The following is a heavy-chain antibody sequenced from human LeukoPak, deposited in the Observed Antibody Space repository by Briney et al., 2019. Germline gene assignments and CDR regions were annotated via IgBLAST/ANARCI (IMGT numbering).Heavy chain of an antibody. CDR1: GFTLSSYW. Sequence: QPGGSLTLSCTVSGFTLSSYWMHWVRHAPGKGLVWVSRIDSDGSTTAYADSVKGRLTISRDNANNTLYLQMHSLRAEDAGVYYCARCLTLLGYCSSTSCLMNYWGQGTLVTVSS. V-gene: IGHV3-74*01. CDR2: IDSDGSTT. D-gene: IGHD2-2*01. J-gene: IGHJ4*02. CDR3: ARCLTLLGYCSSTSCLMNY.